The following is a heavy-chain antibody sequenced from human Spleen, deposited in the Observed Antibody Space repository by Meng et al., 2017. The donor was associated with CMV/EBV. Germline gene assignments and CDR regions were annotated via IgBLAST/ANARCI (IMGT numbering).Heavy chain of an antibody. CDR2: IDPSGGST. CDR1: YTLTSYF. Sequence: YTLTSYFMHWVRQAPGQWFEWMGIIDPSGGSTSYAQKFQGRVTMTRDTSTSTLYLELSSLRSEDTAVYYCARAKSQLLFLRNWFDPWGQGTLVTVSS. J-gene: IGHJ5*02. V-gene: IGHV1-46*01. D-gene: IGHD2-2*01. CDR3: ARAKSQLLFLRNWFDP.